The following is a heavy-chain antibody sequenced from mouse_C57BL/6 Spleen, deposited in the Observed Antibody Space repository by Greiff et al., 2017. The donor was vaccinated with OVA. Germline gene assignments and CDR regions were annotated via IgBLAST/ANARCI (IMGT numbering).Heavy chain of an antibody. CDR2: ISYDGSN. CDR1: CYSITSGYY. V-gene: IGHV3-6*01. CDR3: ARDRDY. Sequence: VQLKQSGPGLVKPSQSLSLTCSVTCYSITSGYYWNWIRQFPGNKLEWMGYISYDGSNNYNPSLKNRISITRDTSKNQFFLKLNSVTTEDTATYYCARDRDYWGQGTTLTVSS. J-gene: IGHJ2*01.